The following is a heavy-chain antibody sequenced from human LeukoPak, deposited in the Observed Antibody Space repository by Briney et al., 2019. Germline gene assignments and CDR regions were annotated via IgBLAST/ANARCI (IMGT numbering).Heavy chain of an antibody. V-gene: IGHV1-46*01. D-gene: IGHD6-19*01. J-gene: IGHJ6*03. CDR2: INPSGGST. Sequence: GASVKVSCKASGYTFTSYYMHWVRQAPGQGLEWMGIINPSGGSTSYAQKFQGRVTMTRDTSTSTVYMELSSLRSEDTAVYYCARCVLAVAGTGYYYYMDVWGKGTTVTISS. CDR3: ARCVLAVAGTGYYYYMDV. CDR1: GYTFTSYY.